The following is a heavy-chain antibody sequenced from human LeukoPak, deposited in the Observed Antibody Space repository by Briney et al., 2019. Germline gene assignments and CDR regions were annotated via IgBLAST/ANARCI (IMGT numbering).Heavy chain of an antibody. CDR1: GGSISNSNYY. D-gene: IGHD5-24*01. CDR2: IYYSGST. J-gene: IGHJ4*02. Sequence: KPSETLSLTCTVSGGSISNSNYYWGWLRQPPGKGLEWIGSIYYSGSTYYNPSLKSRVTISVDTSKNQFPLKLSSVTAADTAVYYCARLRDGYNTIKSAFDYWGQGTLVTVSS. V-gene: IGHV4-39*01. CDR3: ARLRDGYNTIKSAFDY.